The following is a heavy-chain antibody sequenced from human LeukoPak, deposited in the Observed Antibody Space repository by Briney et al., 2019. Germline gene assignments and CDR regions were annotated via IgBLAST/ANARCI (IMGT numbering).Heavy chain of an antibody. Sequence: GGSLRLSCAASGFTFSNAWMSWVRQAPGKGLEWVGRIKSKTDGGTTDYAAPVKGRFTISRDDSKNTLYLQMNSLKTEDTAVYYCTTDYYDSSGYYSALGYWGPGTLVTVSS. V-gene: IGHV3-15*01. J-gene: IGHJ4*02. CDR1: GFTFSNAW. CDR2: IKSKTDGGTT. CDR3: TTDYYDSSGYYSALGY. D-gene: IGHD3-22*01.